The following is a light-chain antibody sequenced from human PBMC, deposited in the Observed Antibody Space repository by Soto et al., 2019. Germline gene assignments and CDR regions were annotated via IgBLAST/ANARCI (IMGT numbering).Light chain of an antibody. Sequence: AIELTQSPSSLHASVGDRVTITCRASEGISSALAWYQEKPGKAPKLLIYDASSLESGVPSTFSGSGSGTDFTLTISSLQPEDFATYYCQQFNSYPRTFGQGTKVEIK. CDR2: DAS. V-gene: IGKV1-13*02. CDR1: EGISSA. CDR3: QQFNSYPRT. J-gene: IGKJ1*01.